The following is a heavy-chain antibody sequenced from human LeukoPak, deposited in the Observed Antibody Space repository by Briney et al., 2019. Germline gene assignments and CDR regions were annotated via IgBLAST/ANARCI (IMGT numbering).Heavy chain of an antibody. V-gene: IGHV4-38-2*01. CDR1: GCSISSGYY. Sequence: SETLSLTCAVSGCSISSGYYWGWIRQPPGKGLEWIGSIYHSGSTYYNPSLKSRVTISVDTSKNQFSLKLSSVTAADTAVYYCARPSSGWYPDYWGQGTLVTVSS. D-gene: IGHD6-19*01. J-gene: IGHJ4*02. CDR3: ARPSSGWYPDY. CDR2: IYHSGST.